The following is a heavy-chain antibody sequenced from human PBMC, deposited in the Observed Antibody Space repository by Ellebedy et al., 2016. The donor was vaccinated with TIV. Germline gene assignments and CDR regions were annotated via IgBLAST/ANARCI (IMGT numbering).Heavy chain of an antibody. D-gene: IGHD3-22*01. CDR1: GGSISSYY. CDR2: IYYSGST. V-gene: IGHV4-59*01. J-gene: IGHJ4*02. Sequence: SETLSLXCTVSGGSISSYYWSWIRQPPGKGLEWIGYIYYSGSTNYNPSLKSRVTISVDTSKNQFSLKLSSVTAADTAVYYCARGDYYDSSGYNDYWGQGTLVTVSS. CDR3: ARGDYYDSSGYNDY.